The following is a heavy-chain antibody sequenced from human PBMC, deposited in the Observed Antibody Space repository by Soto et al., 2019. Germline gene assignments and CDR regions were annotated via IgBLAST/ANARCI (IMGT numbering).Heavy chain of an antibody. CDR3: ARDQVAGTYYFDY. J-gene: IGHJ4*02. V-gene: IGHV1-46*01. CDR1: NDSLSSHF. D-gene: IGHD2-15*01. Sequence: GASVKVSCKASNDSLSSHFIHWVRQAPGEGLEWMGIINPSGGSTTYAQKFLGRVTMTRDTSTSTVYMELSSLRSEDTAAYYCARDQVAGTYYFDYWGQGTLVTVSS. CDR2: INPSGGST.